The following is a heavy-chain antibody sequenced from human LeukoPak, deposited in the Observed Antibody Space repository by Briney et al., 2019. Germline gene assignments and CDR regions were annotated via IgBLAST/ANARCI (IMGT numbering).Heavy chain of an antibody. J-gene: IGHJ5*02. CDR1: GGSINGNY. CDR2: MHDDGRT. CDR3: ARVFRGAVTANWFDI. D-gene: IGHD2-21*02. V-gene: IGHV4-59*01. Sequence: SETLSLSCTVSGGSINGNYWTWIRQPPGKGLEWIGFMHDDGRTKYNPSLTSRVSLSIDKSTNEFSLNLRSVTAADTAVYYCARVFRGAVTANWFDIWGQGTLVTVSA.